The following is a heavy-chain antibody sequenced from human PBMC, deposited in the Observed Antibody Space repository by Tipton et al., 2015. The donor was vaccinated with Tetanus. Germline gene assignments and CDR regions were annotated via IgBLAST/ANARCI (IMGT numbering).Heavy chain of an antibody. CDR3: ARVSRRNLYFDY. J-gene: IGHJ4*02. D-gene: IGHD2/OR15-2a*01. V-gene: IGHV4-31*03. CDR2: IYYSGTS. CDR1: GDSISSGPYS. Sequence: TLSLTCTVSGDSISSGPYSWSWLRQHPGKGLELIGYIYYSGTSYISPSLTRRVSIAVDTSRNQFSLNLTSVTVADSAVYFCARVSRRNLYFDYWGPGAQVTVSS.